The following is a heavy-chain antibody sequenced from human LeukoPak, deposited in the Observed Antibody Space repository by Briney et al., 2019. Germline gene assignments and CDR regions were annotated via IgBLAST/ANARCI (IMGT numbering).Heavy chain of an antibody. Sequence: PGGSLRLSCAASNFTFSTYAMSWVRQAPGKGLEWVSSINGDGINTYYADSVKGRFTISRDNSKNTLYLQMNSLRAEDTAVYYCAKEPDYGDDYWGQGTLVTVSS. D-gene: IGHD4-17*01. CDR1: NFTFSTYA. V-gene: IGHV3-23*01. J-gene: IGHJ4*02. CDR2: INGDGINT. CDR3: AKEPDYGDDY.